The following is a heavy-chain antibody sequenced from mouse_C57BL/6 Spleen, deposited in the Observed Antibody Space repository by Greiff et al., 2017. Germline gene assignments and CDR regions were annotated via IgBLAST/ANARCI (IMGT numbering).Heavy chain of an antibody. J-gene: IGHJ2*01. CDR1: GFTFSSYT. Sequence: EVQVEESGGGLVKPGGSLKLSCAASGFTFSSYTMSWVRQTPEKRLEWVATISGGGGNTYYPDSVKGRFTISRDNAKNTLYLHMSSLRSEDTAWYYCTVTTVGAWYVDYWGQGTTLTVSS. D-gene: IGHD1-1*01. V-gene: IGHV5-9*01. CDR2: ISGGGGNT. CDR3: TVTTVGAWYVDY.